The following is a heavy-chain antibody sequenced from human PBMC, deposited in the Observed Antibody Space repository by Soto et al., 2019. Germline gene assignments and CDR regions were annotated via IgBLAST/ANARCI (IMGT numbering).Heavy chain of an antibody. CDR2: INHSGST. Sequence: PSETLSLTCAVYGGSFSGYYWSWIRQPPGKGLEWIGEINHSGSTNYNPSLKSRVTISVDTSKNQFSLKLSSVTAADTAVYYCASTPYCSGGSCYDLLKNWFDPWGQGTLVTGSS. CDR3: ASTPYCSGGSCYDLLKNWFDP. D-gene: IGHD2-15*01. V-gene: IGHV4-34*01. J-gene: IGHJ5*02. CDR1: GGSFSGYY.